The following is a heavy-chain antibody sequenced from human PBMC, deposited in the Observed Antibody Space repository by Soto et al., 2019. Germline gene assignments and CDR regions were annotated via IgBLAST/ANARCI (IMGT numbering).Heavy chain of an antibody. CDR2: INPNSGGT. CDR1: GYTFTGYY. CDR3: ARGTVVVVAARNNWFDP. Sequence: QVQLVQSGAEVKKPGASVKVSCKASGYTFTGYYMHWVRQAPGQGLEWMGWINPNSGGTNYAQKFQGWVTRTRDTSISTAYMELSRLRSDDTAVYYCARGTVVVVAARNNWFDPWGQGTLVTVSS. V-gene: IGHV1-2*04. D-gene: IGHD2-15*01. J-gene: IGHJ5*02.